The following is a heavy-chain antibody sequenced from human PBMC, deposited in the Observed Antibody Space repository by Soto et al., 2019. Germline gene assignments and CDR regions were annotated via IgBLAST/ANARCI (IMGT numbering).Heavy chain of an antibody. V-gene: IGHV5-51*01. Sequence: PGESLKISCKGSGYSFADYWIAWVRQMPGKGLECMGIISPDDSDVRYSPSFRGRVTISADNSISTAYLQWSSLRASDTAIYYCARQLGQYSSSWYAFDIWGQGTMVTVSS. D-gene: IGHD6-13*01. CDR3: ARQLGQYSSSWYAFDI. CDR1: GYSFADYW. CDR2: ISPDDSDV. J-gene: IGHJ3*02.